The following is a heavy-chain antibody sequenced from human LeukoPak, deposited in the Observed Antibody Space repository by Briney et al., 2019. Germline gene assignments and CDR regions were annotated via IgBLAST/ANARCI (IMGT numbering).Heavy chain of an antibody. CDR1: GFTFGDYA. CDR3: TRGGPRYSGYERLDV. J-gene: IGHJ6*02. Sequence: GGSLRLSCTASGFTFGDYAMSWFRQAPGKGLEWVGFIRSKAYGGTTEYAASVKGRFTISRDDSKSIAYLQMNSLKTEDTAVYYCTRGGPRYSGYERLDVWGQGTTVTVSS. V-gene: IGHV3-49*03. D-gene: IGHD5-12*01. CDR2: IRSKAYGGTT.